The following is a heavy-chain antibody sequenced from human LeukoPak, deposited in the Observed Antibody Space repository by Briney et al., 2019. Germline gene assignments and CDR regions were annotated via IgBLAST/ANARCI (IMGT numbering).Heavy chain of an antibody. J-gene: IGHJ4*02. Sequence: SETLSLACTVSGGSISSYYWSWIRQPPGKGLEWIGYIYYSGSTNYNPSLKSRVTISVDTSKNQFSLKLSSVTAADTAVYYCARLAGYYDFWSGYYREHCFDYWGQGTLVTVSS. CDR2: IYYSGST. CDR1: GGSISSYY. CDR3: ARLAGYYDFWSGYYREHCFDY. V-gene: IGHV4-59*08. D-gene: IGHD3-3*01.